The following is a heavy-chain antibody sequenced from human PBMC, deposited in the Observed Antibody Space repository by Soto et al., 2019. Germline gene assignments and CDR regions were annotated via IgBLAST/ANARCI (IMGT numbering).Heavy chain of an antibody. CDR3: ARGDSTDCSNGVCSFFYNHDMDV. V-gene: IGHV1-2*02. Sequence: GASVKVSCKASGYTFTGYYMHWVRQAPGQGLEWMGWINPNSGGTNYAQKFQGRVTMTRDTSISTASMELTRLTSDDTAIYYCARGDSTDCSNGVCSFFYNHDMDVWGQGTTVTVSS. J-gene: IGHJ6*02. CDR1: GYTFTGYY. D-gene: IGHD2-8*01. CDR2: INPNSGGT.